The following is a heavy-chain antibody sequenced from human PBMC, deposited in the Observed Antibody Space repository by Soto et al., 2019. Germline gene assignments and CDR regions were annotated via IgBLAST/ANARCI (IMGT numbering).Heavy chain of an antibody. J-gene: IGHJ6*02. V-gene: IGHV1-69*01. CDR2: IVPAFGTP. Sequence: QVQLVQSGAEVKKPGSSVKVSCRASGGTFSNYAISWVRQAPGQGLEWMGGIVPAFGTPNYAQNLKGRITITADDSTTTVYMALSSLRSEETAVYYCARGATIFGVAAYSYYEMEVWGQGTTVTVSS. CDR1: GGTFSNYA. CDR3: ARGATIFGVAAYSYYEMEV. D-gene: IGHD3-3*01.